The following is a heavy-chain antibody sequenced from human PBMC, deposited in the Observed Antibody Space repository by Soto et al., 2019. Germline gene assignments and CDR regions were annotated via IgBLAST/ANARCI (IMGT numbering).Heavy chain of an antibody. J-gene: IGHJ4*02. CDR2: IYYSGTT. D-gene: IGHD6-13*01. V-gene: IGHV4-31*03. CDR1: GGSINSGGYY. CDR3: ARGGAGAAPFDS. Sequence: QVQLQESGPGLVKPSQTLSLIYTVSGGSINSGGYYWSWIRQHPGKGLEWIGYIYYSGTTYYNPPLKSRGTISADTSKNQLSLRLSSVSAADTAVYYCARGGAGAAPFDSWGQGTLVTVSS.